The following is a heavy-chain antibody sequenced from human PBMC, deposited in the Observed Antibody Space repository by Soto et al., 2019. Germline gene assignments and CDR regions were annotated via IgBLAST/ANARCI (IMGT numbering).Heavy chain of an antibody. D-gene: IGHD2-2*01. Sequence: SETLSLTCAVSGGSISSSNCWSWVRQPQGKELEWIGEIYHSGSTNYNPTLKRRVTISVDKSKNQFSLKLSSVTAADTAVYYCTVVVPAAMWVFDYWGQGTLVT. J-gene: IGHJ4*02. CDR2: IYHSGST. CDR3: TVVVPAAMWVFDY. CDR1: GGSISSSNC. V-gene: IGHV4-4*02.